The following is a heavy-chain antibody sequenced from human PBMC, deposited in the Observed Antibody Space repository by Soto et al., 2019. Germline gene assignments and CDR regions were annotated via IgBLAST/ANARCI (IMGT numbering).Heavy chain of an antibody. CDR1: GFTFSSFA. CDR3: AREVWSTVTTDVSDHYYYDGMDV. J-gene: IGHJ6*02. D-gene: IGHD4-17*01. V-gene: IGHV3-23*01. CDR2: ISGDGIST. Sequence: EVQLLESGGGLEQPGGSLRLSCAVSGFTFSSFAMTWVRQAPGKGLEWVSGISGDGISTYYTDSVKGRFTISRDNSKNTLYLQMNSLRVEDTAVYCCAREVWSTVTTDVSDHYYYDGMDVCGQGTTVTVSS.